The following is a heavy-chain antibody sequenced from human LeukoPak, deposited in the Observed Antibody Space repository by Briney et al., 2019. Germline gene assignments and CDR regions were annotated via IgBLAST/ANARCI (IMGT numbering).Heavy chain of an antibody. D-gene: IGHD3-22*01. CDR1: GGSISSGSYY. V-gene: IGHV4-61*02. CDR3: AREGGAYDSSGYNIGDYFDY. CDR2: IYTSGST. J-gene: IGHJ4*02. Sequence: TLSLTCTVSGGSISSGSYYWSWIRQPAGKGLERIGRIYTSGSTSYNPSLKSRVTISVDTSKNQFSLKLSSVTAADTAVYYCAREGGAYDSSGYNIGDYFDYWGQGTLVTVSS.